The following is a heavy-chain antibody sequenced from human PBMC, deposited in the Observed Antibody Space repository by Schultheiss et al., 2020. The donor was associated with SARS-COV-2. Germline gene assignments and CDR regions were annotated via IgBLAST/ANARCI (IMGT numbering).Heavy chain of an antibody. CDR1: GYTFTGYY. CDR2: INPNSGGT. CDR3: ARDQLYGIDV. V-gene: IGHV1-2*04. Sequence: ASVKVSCKASGYTFTGYYMHWVRQAPGQGLEWMGWINPNSGGTNYAQKFQGWVTMTRDTSISTAYMELSSLRSEDTAVYYCARDQLYGIDVWGQGTLVTVSS. J-gene: IGHJ4*02. D-gene: IGHD1-26*01.